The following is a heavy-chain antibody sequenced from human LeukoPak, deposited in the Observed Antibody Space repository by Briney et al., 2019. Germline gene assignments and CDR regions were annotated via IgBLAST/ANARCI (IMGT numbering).Heavy chain of an antibody. J-gene: IGHJ6*03. V-gene: IGHV1-46*01. D-gene: IGHD2-2*01. CDR3: ARRTRAAMDSYYYYYYMDV. CDR2: INPSGGNT. CDR1: GYTFTNYY. Sequence: ASVKVSCKASGYTFTNYYMHWVRQAPGQGLEWMGIINPSGGNTNYAQKFQGRVTMTRDTSTSTVYMELSSLRSEDTAVYYCARRTRAAMDSYYYYYYMDVWGKGTTVTVSS.